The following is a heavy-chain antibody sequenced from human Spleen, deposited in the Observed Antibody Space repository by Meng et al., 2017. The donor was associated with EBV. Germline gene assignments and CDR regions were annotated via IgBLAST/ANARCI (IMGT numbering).Heavy chain of an antibody. CDR2: IHHSGGT. Sequence: QVQLRASGPGLVRPSGTLSLTCAVSRGFITSGDWWSWVRQSPGKGLEWIGEIHHSGGTSYNPPLRSRVTISLDMSKDQFSLRLSSVTAADTAVYYCARAGYHRPASEYWGQGTLVTVSS. D-gene: IGHD2-15*01. J-gene: IGHJ4*02. CDR3: ARAGYHRPASEY. CDR1: RGFITSGDW. V-gene: IGHV4-4*02.